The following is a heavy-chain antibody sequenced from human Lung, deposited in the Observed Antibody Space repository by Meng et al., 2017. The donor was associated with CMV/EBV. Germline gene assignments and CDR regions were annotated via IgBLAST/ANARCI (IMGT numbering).Heavy chain of an antibody. D-gene: IGHD2-15*01. Sequence: SXXVAXXTAGFTLTCYYMDWVRQPPGQGLEWMGWINPNSGGSNYAQKFQGRVTMTRNTSISTADMEMSRLSSDDTAVYYWARELDLQPGYYSGCSCSGRCNWFDPXGQGXLVTVSS. V-gene: IGHV1-2*02. CDR2: INPNSGGS. CDR3: ARELDLQPGYYSGCSCSGRCNWFDP. CDR1: GFTLTCYY. J-gene: IGHJ5*02.